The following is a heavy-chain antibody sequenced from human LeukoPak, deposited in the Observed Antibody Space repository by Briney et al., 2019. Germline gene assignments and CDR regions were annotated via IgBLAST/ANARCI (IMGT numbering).Heavy chain of an antibody. CDR1: GYTFTSYA. D-gene: IGHD6-19*01. Sequence: ASVKVSCKASGYTFTSYAMHWVRQAPGLGLEWMGWTSYDGNTNYAQKFQDRVTMTTDTSTTTAYMELRSLESDDTAVYYCARHSGSGWQALGYWGQGTLVTVSS. J-gene: IGHJ4*02. V-gene: IGHV1-18*01. CDR3: ARHSGSGWQALGY. CDR2: TSYDGNT.